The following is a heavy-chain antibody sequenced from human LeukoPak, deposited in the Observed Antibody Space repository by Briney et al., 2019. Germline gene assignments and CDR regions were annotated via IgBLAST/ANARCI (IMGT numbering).Heavy chain of an antibody. CDR2: IYYSGST. D-gene: IGHD2-15*01. Sequence: PSQTLSLTCTVSGGSISSGGYYWSWIRQHPGKSLEWIGYIYYSGSTYYNPSLKSRVTISVDTSKNQFSLKLSSVTAADTAVYYCAREPIVVVVAATSYYYYYGMDVWGKGTTVTVSS. J-gene: IGHJ6*04. CDR1: GGSISSGGYY. V-gene: IGHV4-31*03. CDR3: AREPIVVVVAATSYYYYYGMDV.